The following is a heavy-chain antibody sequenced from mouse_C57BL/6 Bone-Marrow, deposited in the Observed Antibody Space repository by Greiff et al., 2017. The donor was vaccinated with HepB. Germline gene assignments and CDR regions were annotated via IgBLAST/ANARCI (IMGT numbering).Heavy chain of an antibody. V-gene: IGHV1-62-2*01. CDR2: FYPGSGSI. CDR1: GYTFTEYT. D-gene: IGHD1-1*01. Sequence: QVQLKQSGAELVKPGASVKLSCKASGYTFTEYTIHWVKQRSGQGLEWIGWFYPGSGSIKYNEKFKDKATLTADKSSSTVYMELSRLTSEDSAVYFCARHEEGAYYGSIYAMDYWGQGTSVTVSS. J-gene: IGHJ4*01. CDR3: ARHEEGAYYGSIYAMDY.